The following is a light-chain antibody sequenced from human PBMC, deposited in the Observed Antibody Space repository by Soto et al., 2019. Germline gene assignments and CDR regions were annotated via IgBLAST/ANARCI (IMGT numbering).Light chain of an antibody. V-gene: IGKV3D-15*01. CDR3: QQYNNWPPIT. J-gene: IGKJ5*01. Sequence: ETMMTQSPATLSVSPGERATLSCWASQSVSSKLAWYQQKPGQAPRLLIYGASTRATGIPARFSGSGSGTEFTLTISSLQSEDFAVYYCQQYNNWPPITFGQGTRLEI. CDR1: QSVSSK. CDR2: GAS.